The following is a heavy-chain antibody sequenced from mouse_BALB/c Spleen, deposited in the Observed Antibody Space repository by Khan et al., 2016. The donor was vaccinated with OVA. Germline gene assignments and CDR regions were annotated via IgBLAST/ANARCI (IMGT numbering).Heavy chain of an antibody. Sequence: EVKLLESGGDLVKPGGSLKLSCAASGFTFSSYGMSWVRQTPDKRLEWVAIIISGDIYTYYPDSVKGRFTISRDNAKNPLYLQMSSLKSEDTAMFYSSRQGYGGGFAYWGQGTLVTVSA. CDR1: GFTFSSYG. CDR2: IISGDIYT. D-gene: IGHD1-1*01. CDR3: SRQGYGGGFAY. V-gene: IGHV5-6*01. J-gene: IGHJ3*01.